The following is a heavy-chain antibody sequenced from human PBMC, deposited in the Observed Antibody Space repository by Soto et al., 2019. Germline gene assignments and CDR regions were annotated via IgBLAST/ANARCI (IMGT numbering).Heavy chain of an antibody. D-gene: IGHD7-27*01. CDR3: ERDRVTGDRLGDVFDI. CDR2: ISAYNGNT. CDR1: GYTFTSYG. Sequence: ASVKVSCKASGYTFTSYGISWVRQAPGQGLEWMGWISAYNGNTNYAQKLQGRVTMTTDTSTSTAYMELRSLRSDDTAVYYCERDRVTGDRLGDVFDIWGQGTMVTVSS. J-gene: IGHJ3*02. V-gene: IGHV1-18*01.